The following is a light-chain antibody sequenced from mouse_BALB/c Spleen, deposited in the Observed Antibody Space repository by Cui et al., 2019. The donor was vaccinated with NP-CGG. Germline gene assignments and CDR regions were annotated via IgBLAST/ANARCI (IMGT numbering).Light chain of an antibody. Sequence: QAAVHQESALATSPGETVTLTCRSSTRAVTTSNYANWVQEKPDHLFTGLIGGTNNRVPGVPAKFSGSLIGDKAALTITGAQTEDEAIYFCALWYSNHWVFGGGTKLTVL. CDR3: ALWYSNHWV. J-gene: IGLJ1*01. V-gene: IGLV1*01. CDR2: GTN. CDR1: TRAVTTSNY.